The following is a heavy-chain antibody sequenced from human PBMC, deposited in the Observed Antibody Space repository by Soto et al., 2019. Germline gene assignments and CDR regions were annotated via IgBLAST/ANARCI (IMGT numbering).Heavy chain of an antibody. D-gene: IGHD2-2*02. Sequence: LSLSFAASGFTFSIYAMHLVRQAPGKGLEWVAVISYDGSNKYYADSVKGRFTISRDNSKNTLYLQMNSLRAEDTAVYYCARDLQYCSSTSCYTGYFDYWGQGTLVTVSS. CDR3: ARDLQYCSSTSCYTGYFDY. CDR2: ISYDGSNK. CDR1: GFTFSIYA. J-gene: IGHJ4*02. V-gene: IGHV3-30-3*01.